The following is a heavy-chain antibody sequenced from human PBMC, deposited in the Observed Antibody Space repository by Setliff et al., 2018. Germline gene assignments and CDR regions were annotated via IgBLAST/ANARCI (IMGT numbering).Heavy chain of an antibody. CDR2: IYHSGST. CDR1: GYSISSGYY. J-gene: IGHJ6*02. V-gene: IGHV4-38-2*02. Sequence: SETLSLTCTVSGYSISSGYYWGWIRQPPGKGLEWIGSIYHSGSTYYNPSLKSRVSISVDTSKNQFSLKLSSVTAADTAVYYCARKGVMGDYMDVWGQGTTVTVSS. D-gene: IGHD3-16*01. CDR3: ARKGVMGDYMDV.